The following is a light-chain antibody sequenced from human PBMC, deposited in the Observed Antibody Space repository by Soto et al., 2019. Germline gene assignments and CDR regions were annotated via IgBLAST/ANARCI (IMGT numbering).Light chain of an antibody. J-gene: IGLJ2*01. CDR1: SSDVGSYNL. V-gene: IGLV2-23*01. CDR3: CAFVRSNALL. CDR2: EDN. Sequence: QSALTQHASVSGSPGQSITISCTGTSSDVGSYNLASWYQHHPGKAPKFIIYEDNKRPSGVSNRFSGSKSGNTASLTISGLQAEDEADYYCCAFVRSNALLFGGGTKVTVL.